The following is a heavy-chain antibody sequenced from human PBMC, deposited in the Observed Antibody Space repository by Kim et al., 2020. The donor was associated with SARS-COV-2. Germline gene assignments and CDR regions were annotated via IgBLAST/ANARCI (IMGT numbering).Heavy chain of an antibody. CDR2: IYYSGST. Sequence: SETLSLTCTVSGGSISSGGYYWSWIRQHPGKGLEWIGYIYYSGSTYYNPSLKSRVTISVDTSKNQFSLKLSSVTAADTAVYYCARVHALYSSSRLSGNWYFDLWGRGTLVTVSS. CDR1: GGSISSGGYY. CDR3: ARVHALYSSSRLSGNWYFDL. D-gene: IGHD6-13*01. V-gene: IGHV4-31*03. J-gene: IGHJ2*01.